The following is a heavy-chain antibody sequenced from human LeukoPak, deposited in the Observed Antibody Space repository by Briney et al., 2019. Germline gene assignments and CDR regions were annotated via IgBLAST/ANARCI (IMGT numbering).Heavy chain of an antibody. CDR3: ARSGYDY. Sequence: SETLSLTCAVYGGSFSGYYWSWIRQPLGKGLEWIGEINHSGSTNYNPSLKSRVTISVDTSKNQFSLRLSSVTAADTAVYYCARSGYDYWGQGTLVTVSS. D-gene: IGHD3-10*01. CDR2: INHSGST. J-gene: IGHJ4*02. V-gene: IGHV4-34*01. CDR1: GGSFSGYY.